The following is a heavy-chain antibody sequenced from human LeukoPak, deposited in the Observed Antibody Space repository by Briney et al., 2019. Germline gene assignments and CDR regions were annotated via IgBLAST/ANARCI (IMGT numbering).Heavy chain of an antibody. CDR3: ARDSSGWVDLNDY. CDR1: GGTFSSYA. Sequence: GASVKVSCKASGGTFSSYAISWVRQAPGQGLEWMGRIIPILGIANYAQKFQGRVTITADKSTSTAYMELSSLRSEDTAVYYCARDSSGWVDLNDYWGQGTLVTVSS. V-gene: IGHV1-69*04. CDR2: IIPILGIA. J-gene: IGHJ4*02. D-gene: IGHD6-19*01.